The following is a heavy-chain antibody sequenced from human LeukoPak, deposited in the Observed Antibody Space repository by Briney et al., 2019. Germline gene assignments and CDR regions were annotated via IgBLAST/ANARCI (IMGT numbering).Heavy chain of an antibody. D-gene: IGHD4-17*01. CDR1: GGSISSGGYY. Sequence: SETLSLTCTVSGGSISSGGYYWSWIRQHPGKGLEWIGYIYYSGSTYYNPSLKSRVTISVDTSKNQFSLKLSSVTAADTAVYYCARGKAVTTRSGDAFDIWGQGTMVTVSS. V-gene: IGHV4-31*03. CDR2: IYYSGST. CDR3: ARGKAVTTRSGDAFDI. J-gene: IGHJ3*02.